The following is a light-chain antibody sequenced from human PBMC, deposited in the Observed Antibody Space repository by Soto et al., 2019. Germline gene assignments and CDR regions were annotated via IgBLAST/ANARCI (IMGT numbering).Light chain of an antibody. Sequence: DIQMTQSPSSLSASVGDRVTITCRASQSISNSLNWYQQKPGKAPKLLIFAASNLPSGVPSRFSGSGSGTEFTLTISSLQPEDFGTSYCQQSYSSPLMYTFGQGTMLEIK. J-gene: IGKJ2*01. CDR2: AAS. CDR1: QSISNS. V-gene: IGKV1-39*01. CDR3: QQSYSSPLMYT.